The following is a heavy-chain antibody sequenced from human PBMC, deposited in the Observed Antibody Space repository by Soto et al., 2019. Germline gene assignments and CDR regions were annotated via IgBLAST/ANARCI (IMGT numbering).Heavy chain of an antibody. CDR3: ARAGGGYKAFDI. J-gene: IGHJ3*02. CDR1: GGTFSSYT. V-gene: IGHV1-69*02. Sequence: QVQLVQSGAEVKKPGSSVKVSCKASGGTFSSYTISWVRQAPGQGLEWMGRIIPILGIANYAQKFQGRVTITADKSTSKAYMELSSLRSEDTAVYYCARAGGGYKAFDIWGQGTMVTVSS. D-gene: IGHD1-20*01. CDR2: IIPILGIA.